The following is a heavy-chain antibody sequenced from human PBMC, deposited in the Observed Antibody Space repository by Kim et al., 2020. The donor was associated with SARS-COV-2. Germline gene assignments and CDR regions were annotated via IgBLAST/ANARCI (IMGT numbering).Heavy chain of an antibody. CDR3: ARGTGTSH. J-gene: IGHJ4*02. V-gene: IGHV3-23*01. CDR2: GST. D-gene: IGHD3-9*01. Sequence: GSTNHPDPAKGRFTTSRDHSKNTLYLPMNSLRDEDTAVYYCARGTGTSHWGQGTLVTVSS.